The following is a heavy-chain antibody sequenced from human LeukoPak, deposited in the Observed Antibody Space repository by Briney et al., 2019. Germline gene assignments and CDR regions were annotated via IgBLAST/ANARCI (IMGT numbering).Heavy chain of an antibody. V-gene: IGHV1-2*02. CDR3: ARVGDWEVHHGGIDY. D-gene: IGHD1-26*01. CDR2: INPNSGGT. J-gene: IGHJ4*02. Sequence: ASVKVSCKASGYTFTGYCMHWVRQAPGQGLEWMGWINPNSGGTNYAQKFQGRVTMTRDTSISTAYMELSRLRSDDTAVYYCARVGDWEVHHGGIDYWGQGTLVTVSS. CDR1: GYTFTGYC.